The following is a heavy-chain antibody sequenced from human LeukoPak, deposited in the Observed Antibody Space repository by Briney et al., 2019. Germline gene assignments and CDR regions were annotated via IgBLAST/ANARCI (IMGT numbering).Heavy chain of an antibody. CDR1: GFTFSSYA. Sequence: GRSLGLSCAASGFTFSSYAMHWVRQAPGKGLEWVAVISYDGSNKYYADSVKGRFAISRDNSKNTLYLQMNSLRAEDTAVYYCARGRGSGSYYNSPGWFDPWGQGTLVTVSS. D-gene: IGHD3-10*01. V-gene: IGHV3-30*09. CDR3: ARGRGSGSYYNSPGWFDP. J-gene: IGHJ5*02. CDR2: ISYDGSNK.